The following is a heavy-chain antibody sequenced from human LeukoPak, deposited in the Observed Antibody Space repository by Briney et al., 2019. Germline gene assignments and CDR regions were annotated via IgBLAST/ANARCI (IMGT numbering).Heavy chain of an antibody. CDR3: ARDHPDPGYSYALGGAFDI. J-gene: IGHJ3*02. CDR1: GYTFTSYA. D-gene: IGHD5-18*01. CDR2: INAGNGNT. Sequence: ASVKVSCKASGYTFTSYAMHWVRQAPGQRLEWMGWINAGNGNTKYSQKFQGRVTITRDTSASTAYMELSSLRSEDTAVYYCARDHPDPGYSYALGGAFDIWGQGTMVTVSS. V-gene: IGHV1-3*01.